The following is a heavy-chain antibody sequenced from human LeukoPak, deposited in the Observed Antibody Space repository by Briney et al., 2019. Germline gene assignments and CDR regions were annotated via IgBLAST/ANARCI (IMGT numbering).Heavy chain of an antibody. J-gene: IGHJ4*02. Sequence: PGGSLRLSCAASGFTLSSYSMNWVRQAPGEGLEWGSYISSTSSTIYYADSVKGRFTISRDNAKNSLFLQMNSLRAEDTAVYYCARDLTMSGTTTDFWGQGILVTVSS. D-gene: IGHD1-1*01. CDR2: ISSTSSTI. CDR1: GFTLSSYS. V-gene: IGHV3-48*01. CDR3: ARDLTMSGTTTDF.